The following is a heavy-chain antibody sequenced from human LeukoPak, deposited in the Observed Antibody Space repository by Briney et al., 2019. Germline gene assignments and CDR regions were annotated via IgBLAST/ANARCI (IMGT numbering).Heavy chain of an antibody. J-gene: IGHJ4*02. CDR2: ISSSGSTI. V-gene: IGHV3-11*01. CDR1: GFTFSDYY. Sequence: PGGSLRLSCAASGFTFSDYYMSWIRQAPGKGLEWVSYISSSGSTIYYADSVKGRFTISRDNAKNSPYLQMNSLRAEDTAVYYCARDYYYDSSGYYGYWGQGTLVTVSS. D-gene: IGHD3-22*01. CDR3: ARDYYYDSSGYYGY.